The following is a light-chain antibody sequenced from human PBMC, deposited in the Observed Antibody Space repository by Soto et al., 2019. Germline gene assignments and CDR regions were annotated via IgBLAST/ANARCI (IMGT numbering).Light chain of an antibody. V-gene: IGLV2-8*01. J-gene: IGLJ3*02. CDR1: SSDVGGYNY. CDR3: SSCAARNIGV. CDR2: EVT. Sequence: QSALTQPPSASGSPGQSVTFSCTGTSSDVGGYNYVSWYQQHPGRAPKLIIYEVTKRPSGVPDRFSGSKSGNTASLTVSGLRSEDEADYPFSSCAARNIGVFGGGTKLPAL.